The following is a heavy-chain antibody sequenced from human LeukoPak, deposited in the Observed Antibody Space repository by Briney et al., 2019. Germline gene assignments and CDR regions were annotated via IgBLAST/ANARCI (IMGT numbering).Heavy chain of an antibody. D-gene: IGHD2-21*02. CDR2: IYSGGST. J-gene: IGHJ4*02. CDR3: ARGAPYCGGDCYSD. Sequence: GGSLRLSCAASGFTVSSSYMSWVRQAPGKGLEWVSVIYSGGSTFYADSVKGRFSISRDNSKNTLYLQMNSLRAEDTAVYYCARGAPYCGGDCYSDWGQGTLVTVSS. V-gene: IGHV3-53*01. CDR1: GFTVSSSY.